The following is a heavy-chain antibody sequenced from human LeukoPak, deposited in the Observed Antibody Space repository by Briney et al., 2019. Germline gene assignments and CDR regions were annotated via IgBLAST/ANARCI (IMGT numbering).Heavy chain of an antibody. J-gene: IGHJ6*02. Sequence: GGSLRLSCAASGFTFFTYSMHWVRQAPGKGLEWVAVISYDGSNKYYADSVKGRFTISRDNSKNTLYLQMNSLRAEYTAVYYCARDVPYAVTGDYYYGMDVWGQGTTVTVSS. D-gene: IGHD4-17*01. CDR3: ARDVPYAVTGDYYYGMDV. V-gene: IGHV3-30*04. CDR2: ISYDGSNK. CDR1: GFTFFTYS.